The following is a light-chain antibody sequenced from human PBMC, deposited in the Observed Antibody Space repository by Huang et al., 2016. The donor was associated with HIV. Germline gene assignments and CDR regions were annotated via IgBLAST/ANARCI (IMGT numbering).Light chain of an antibody. CDR1: QDIGND. J-gene: IGKJ1*01. CDR3: LQDYTYPWT. V-gene: IGKV1-6*01. CDR2: TAS. Sequence: MTQSPASLSASVGDRVTITCRASQDIGNDLGWYQQRLGKAPKLLVSTASHLQSGVPSRFTGSGSGTHFTLTISGLQPEDCATYYGLQDYTYPWTFGQGTKVEI.